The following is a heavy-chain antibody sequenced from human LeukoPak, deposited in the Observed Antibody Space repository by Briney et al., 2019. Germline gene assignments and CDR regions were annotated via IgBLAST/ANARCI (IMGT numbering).Heavy chain of an antibody. CDR1: GGSFSGYY. J-gene: IGHJ3*02. Sequence: SETLSLTCAVYGGSFSGYYWSWIRQPPGKGLEWIGEINHSGSTNYNPSLKSRVTISVDTSKNQFSLKLSSVTAADTAVYYCARDLQYNCNSQDAFDIWGQGTMVTVSS. V-gene: IGHV4-34*01. CDR3: ARDLQYNCNSQDAFDI. CDR2: INHSGST. D-gene: IGHD1-7*01.